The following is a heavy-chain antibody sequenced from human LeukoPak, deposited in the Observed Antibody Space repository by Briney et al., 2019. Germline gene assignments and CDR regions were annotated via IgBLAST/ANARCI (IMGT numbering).Heavy chain of an antibody. J-gene: IGHJ4*02. CDR3: ARASGNGVDY. CDR1: GFTFSSYS. Sequence: KAGGSLRLSCAASGFTFSSYSMNWVRQAPGKGLEWVSSISSSSSYIYYADSVKGRFTISRDNAKNSLYLQMNSLRAEDTAVYYCARASGNGVDYWGQGTLVTVSS. CDR2: ISSSSSYI. D-gene: IGHD2-8*01. V-gene: IGHV3-21*01.